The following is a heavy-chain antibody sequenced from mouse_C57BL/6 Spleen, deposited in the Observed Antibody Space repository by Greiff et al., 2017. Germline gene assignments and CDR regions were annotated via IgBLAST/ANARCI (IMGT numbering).Heavy chain of an antibody. V-gene: IGHV1-80*01. Sequence: QVHVKQSGAELVKPGASVKISCKASGYAFSSYWMNWVKQRPGKGLEWIGQIYPGDGDTNYNGKFKGKATLTADKSSSTAYMQLSSLTSEDSAVYFCANYDYGAMDYWGEGTSDTVSS. CDR3: ANYDYGAMDY. J-gene: IGHJ4*01. CDR2: IYPGDGDT. CDR1: GYAFSSYW.